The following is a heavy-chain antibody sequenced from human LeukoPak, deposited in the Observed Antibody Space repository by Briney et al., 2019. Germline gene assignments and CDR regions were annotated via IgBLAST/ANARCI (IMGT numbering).Heavy chain of an antibody. CDR1: GFTVSNNY. J-gene: IGHJ5*02. V-gene: IGHV3-66*01. CDR2: IYGDGTT. CDR3: GKGGAPRSQYAPWWFAP. D-gene: IGHD2-2*01. Sequence: GGSLRLSCAASGFTVSNNYMTWVRQAAGKGLEWVGVIYGDGTTHYADSVKGRFIISRDNSKNPLVLQMHSLRVEDTAVYYCGKGGAPRSQYAPWWFAPWGQGTLVTVSS.